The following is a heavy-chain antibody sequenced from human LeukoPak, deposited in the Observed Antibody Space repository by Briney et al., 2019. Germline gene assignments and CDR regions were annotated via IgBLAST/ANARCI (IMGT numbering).Heavy chain of an antibody. J-gene: IGHJ4*02. CDR3: AKDYYGSGSYYNFIDQ. D-gene: IGHD3-10*01. CDR2: ISGTGDST. CDR1: GFTFSSYA. Sequence: PGGSLRLSCAASGFTFSSYAMSWVRQAPGKGLEWVSAISGTGDSTYYADSVKGRFTISRDNSKNTLYLQMNSLRAEDTAVYYCAKDYYGSGSYYNFIDQWGQGTLVIVSS. V-gene: IGHV3-23*01.